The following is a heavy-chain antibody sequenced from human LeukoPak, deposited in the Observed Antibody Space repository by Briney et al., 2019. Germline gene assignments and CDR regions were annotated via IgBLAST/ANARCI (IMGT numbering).Heavy chain of an antibody. V-gene: IGHV4-31*03. J-gene: IGHJ4*02. Sequence: SETLSLTCTVSGGSISSGGYYWSWIRQHPGKGLEWIGYIYYSGSTYYNPSLKSRVTISVDTSKNQFSLKLSSVTAADTAVYYWARALSIAAPPGGYWGQGTLVTVSS. CDR1: GGSISSGGYY. CDR3: ARALSIAAPPGGY. CDR2: IYYSGST. D-gene: IGHD6-6*01.